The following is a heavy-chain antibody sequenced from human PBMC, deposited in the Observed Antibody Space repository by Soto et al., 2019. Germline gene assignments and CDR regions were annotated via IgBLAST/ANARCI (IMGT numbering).Heavy chain of an antibody. J-gene: IGHJ4*02. CDR2: IWYDGSNK. CDR1: GFIFRTYG. V-gene: IGHV3-33*01. CDR3: ARDLVAARPYFDY. Sequence: QVQLVESGGGVVQPGRSLRLSCAASGFIFRTYGMHWVRQAPGKGLEWVAVIWYDGSNKYYADSVKGRFTISRDNSKNTLSLQMNSLRAEDTAVYYCARDLVAARPYFDYWAREPWSPSPQ. D-gene: IGHD6-6*01.